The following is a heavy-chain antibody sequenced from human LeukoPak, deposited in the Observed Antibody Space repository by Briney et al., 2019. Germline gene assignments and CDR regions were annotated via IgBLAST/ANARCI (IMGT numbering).Heavy chain of an antibody. D-gene: IGHD3-3*01. Sequence: PSETLSLTCNVSGGSISSSSYYWGWIRQPPGKGLEWLGNVYYTGTTYYNPSLKSRVTISVDTPKNQFSLKLSSVTAADTAVYYCARHGGHYDFWSGYLYYFDYWGQGTLVTVSS. CDR1: GGSISSSSYY. CDR3: ARHGGHYDFWSGYLYYFDY. V-gene: IGHV4-39*01. J-gene: IGHJ4*02. CDR2: VYYTGTT.